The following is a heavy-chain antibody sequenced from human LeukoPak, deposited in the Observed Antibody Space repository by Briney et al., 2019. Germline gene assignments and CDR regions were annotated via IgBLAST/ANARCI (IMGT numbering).Heavy chain of an antibody. V-gene: IGHV3-15*01. CDR2: IKSKTDGGTT. J-gene: IGHJ6*03. CDR1: GFTFSNAW. CDR3: TTDGGFIVVPAAKNYYYYYMDV. Sequence: PGGSLRLSCAASGFTFSNAWMSWVRQAPGKGLEWVGRIKSKTDGGTTDYAAPVKGRFTISRDDSKNTLYLQMNSLKTEDTAVYYCTTDGGFIVVPAAKNYYYYYMDVWGKGTTVTVSS. D-gene: IGHD2-2*01.